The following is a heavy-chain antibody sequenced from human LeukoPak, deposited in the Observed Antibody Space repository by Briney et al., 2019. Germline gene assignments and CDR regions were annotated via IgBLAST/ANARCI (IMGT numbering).Heavy chain of an antibody. V-gene: IGHV3-23*01. Sequence: GGSLRLSCAASGFTFSSYAMSWVRQAPGQGLEWVSAISGSGGNTYYADSVKGRFTISRDNSKNTLYLQMNSLRAEDTAVYYCAKTSSSWYPHFDYWGQGTLVTVSS. CDR2: ISGSGGNT. CDR1: GFTFSSYA. J-gene: IGHJ4*02. CDR3: AKTSSSWYPHFDY. D-gene: IGHD6-13*01.